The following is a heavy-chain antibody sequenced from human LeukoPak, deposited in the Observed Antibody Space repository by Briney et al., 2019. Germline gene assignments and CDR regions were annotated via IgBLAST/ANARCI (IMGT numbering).Heavy chain of an antibody. Sequence: PSETLSLTCTVSGGSISSSNYHWGWIRQPPGRGLEWIGTIYYSGTTYYNPSLKSRVTISVDTSKNQFSLKLSSMTAADTAVYYCARLTVGATAVDCWGQEPWSPSPQ. CDR2: IYYSGTT. CDR3: ARLTVGATAVDC. J-gene: IGHJ4*01. V-gene: IGHV4-39*01. D-gene: IGHD1-26*01. CDR1: GGSISSSNYH.